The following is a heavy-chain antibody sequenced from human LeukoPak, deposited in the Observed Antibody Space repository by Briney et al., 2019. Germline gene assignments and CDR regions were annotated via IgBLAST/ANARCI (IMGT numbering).Heavy chain of an antibody. J-gene: IGHJ6*02. CDR1: GGSLSSDY. CDR2: MHHTGST. CDR3: ARVSVVYGMDV. V-gene: IGHV4-59*01. Sequence: PSETLSLTCSVSGGSLSSDYWAWIRQPPGKGLEWIGYMHHTGSTNYNPSLKSRVTISLATSKNQFSLKLSSVTAADTAVYYCARVSVVYGMDVWGRGTTVTVSS.